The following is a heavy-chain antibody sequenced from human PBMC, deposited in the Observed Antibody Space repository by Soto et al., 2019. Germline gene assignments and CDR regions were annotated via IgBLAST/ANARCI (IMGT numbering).Heavy chain of an antibody. Sequence: LGESLKISCQGSGYSFSTYWIGWVRQKPGKGLEWMGIISPSDSDTRYSPSFQGHVTISADKSTTTAYLQWSSLQASDTAMYYCAISRSTYHWFDPWGQGTLVTVSS. CDR1: GYSFSTYW. CDR2: ISPSDSDT. D-gene: IGHD6-13*01. CDR3: AISRSTYHWFDP. J-gene: IGHJ5*02. V-gene: IGHV5-51*01.